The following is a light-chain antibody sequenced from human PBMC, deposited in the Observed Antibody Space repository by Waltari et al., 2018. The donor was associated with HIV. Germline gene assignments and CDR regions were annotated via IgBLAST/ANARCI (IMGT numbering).Light chain of an antibody. V-gene: IGLV1-40*01. CDR1: NSNIGAGFD. Sequence: SVLTQPPSVSGAPGQRVTISCTGSNSNIGAGFDVHWYQELPGTAPKLLIYANNRRPSGVPDRFSGSKSGTSASLAITGLQPEDEAEYYCQSYDSRLSGHVIFGGGTKLTVL. CDR3: QSYDSRLSGHVI. J-gene: IGLJ2*01. CDR2: ANN.